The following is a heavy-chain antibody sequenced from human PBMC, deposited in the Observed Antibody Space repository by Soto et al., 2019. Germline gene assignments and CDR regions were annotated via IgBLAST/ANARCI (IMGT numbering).Heavy chain of an antibody. CDR2: ISGSGNTV. D-gene: IGHD6-13*01. J-gene: IGHJ4*02. CDR1: GFTFSDYY. CDR3: AREPYTYSSTWYYVY. Sequence: QVQLVESGGGLVEPGGSLRLSCGASGFTFSDYYMTWIRQAPGKGLEWISYISGSGNTVDYSDSVKGRFTISRDNSKNSLYLQMNSLRVDDTAVYYCAREPYTYSSTWYYVYWGQGILVTVSS. V-gene: IGHV3-11*01.